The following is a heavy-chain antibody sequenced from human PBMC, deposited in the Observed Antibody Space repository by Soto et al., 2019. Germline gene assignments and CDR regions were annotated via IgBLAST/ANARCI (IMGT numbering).Heavy chain of an antibody. D-gene: IGHD2-8*01. CDR3: ASHLGYFTNGVRYAGNWFDP. CDR2: IYYGGST. V-gene: IGHV4-30-4*01. Sequence: PSETLSLTCTVSGGSISSGDYYWSWIRQPPGKGLEWIGYIYYGGSTYYNPSLKSRVTISVDTSKNQFSLKLSSVTAADTAVYYCASHLGYFTNGVRYAGNWFDPWGQGTLVTVSS. CDR1: GGSISSGDYY. J-gene: IGHJ5*02.